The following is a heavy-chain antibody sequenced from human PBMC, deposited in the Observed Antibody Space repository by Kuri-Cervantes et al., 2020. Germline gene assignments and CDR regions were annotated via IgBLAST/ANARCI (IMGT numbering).Heavy chain of an antibody. Sequence: GGSLRLSCAASGFTFSSYWMSWVRQAPGKGLEWVANIKQDGSEKYYVDSVKGRFTISRDNAKNSLYLQMNSLRAEYTAVYYCARLRDFWSGYYSPAGDYWGQGTLVTVSS. CDR1: GFTFSSYW. D-gene: IGHD3-3*01. J-gene: IGHJ4*02. CDR2: IKQDGSEK. V-gene: IGHV3-7*01. CDR3: ARLRDFWSGYYSPAGDY.